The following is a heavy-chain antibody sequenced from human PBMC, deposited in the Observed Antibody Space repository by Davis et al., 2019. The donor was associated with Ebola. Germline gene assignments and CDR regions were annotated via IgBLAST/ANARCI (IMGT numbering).Heavy chain of an antibody. Sequence: GESLKISCATSGFTFRSYWLAWVRQGPGKGLESVANINEDGSEKYYIDSLKGRFTISRDNAKNLLFLQMNSLRAEDTAVYYCARAGFFYESSDYYEYPTWFDPWGHGTLVTVSS. J-gene: IGHJ5*02. V-gene: IGHV3-7*03. D-gene: IGHD3-22*01. CDR2: INEDGSEK. CDR1: GFTFRSYW. CDR3: ARAGFFYESSDYYEYPTWFDP.